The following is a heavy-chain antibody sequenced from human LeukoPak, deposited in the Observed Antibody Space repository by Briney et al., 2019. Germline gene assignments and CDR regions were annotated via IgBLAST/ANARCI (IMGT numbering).Heavy chain of an antibody. Sequence: GGSLRLSCAASEFTFSDYYMSWIRQAPGKGLEWVSYISYSGDTIYYADSVKGRFTVSRDNAKNSLYLQMNSLRAEDTAVYYCARLGIITAAGSNDYWGQGTLVTVSS. CDR2: ISYSGDTI. V-gene: IGHV3-11*01. CDR1: EFTFSDYY. J-gene: IGHJ4*02. D-gene: IGHD6-13*01. CDR3: ARLGIITAAGSNDY.